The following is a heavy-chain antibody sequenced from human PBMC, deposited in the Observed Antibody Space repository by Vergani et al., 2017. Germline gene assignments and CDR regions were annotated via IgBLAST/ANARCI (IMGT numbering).Heavy chain of an antibody. V-gene: IGHV1-46*03. D-gene: IGHD3-9*01. Sequence: QVQVVQSGAEVKKSGASVKVSCKTSGYTFSNYYMHWVRQAPGQGLEWMGIINPSGGHTNYAQKFQGRVNMTRDTSTSTVYMELSSLRSEDTAIYYCARGDYGILTGYRYWGQGTLVTV. CDR2: INPSGGHT. J-gene: IGHJ4*02. CDR3: ARGDYGILTGYRY. CDR1: GYTFSNYY.